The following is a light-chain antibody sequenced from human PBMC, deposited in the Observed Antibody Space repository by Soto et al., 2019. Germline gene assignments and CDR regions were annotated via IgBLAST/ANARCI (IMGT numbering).Light chain of an antibody. V-gene: IGKV3-15*01. CDR2: GAS. J-gene: IGKJ3*01. Sequence: EIVMTQSPATLSVSPGERATLSCRASQSVNSNLAWYQQKPGQAPRLLIYGASTRATGIPARFSGSGSGTDFTLTISSLEPEDFAVYYCQQRSNWPPFTFGPGTKVDIK. CDR1: QSVNSN. CDR3: QQRSNWPPFT.